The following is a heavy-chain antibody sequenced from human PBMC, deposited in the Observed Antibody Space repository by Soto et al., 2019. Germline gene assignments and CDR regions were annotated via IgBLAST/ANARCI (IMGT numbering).Heavy chain of an antibody. V-gene: IGHV1-2*04. CDR1: GYIFTGYY. D-gene: IGHD6-13*01. J-gene: IGHJ5*02. CDR2: INPKSGGT. Sequence: ASVKVSCKASGYIFTGYYMHWERQAPGQGLEWMGWINPKSGGTNYAQKFQGWVTMTRDTSISTAYMELSRLRSDDTAVYYCARDSGSSSYTFDPWGHGTLVTPSS. CDR3: ARDSGSSSYTFDP.